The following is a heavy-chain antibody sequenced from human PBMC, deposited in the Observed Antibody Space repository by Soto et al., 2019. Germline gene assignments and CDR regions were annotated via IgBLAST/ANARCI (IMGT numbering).Heavy chain of an antibody. CDR2: ISAYNGNT. J-gene: IGHJ6*02. Sequence: ASVKGSFKGAVYTLTIDGIGWVRHTPGQRLEWMGWISAYNGNTNYAQKLQGRVTMTTDTSTSTAYMELRSLRSDDTAVYYCARVSEVAANYYYYYGMDVWGQGTTVTVSS. V-gene: IGHV1-18*01. CDR1: VYTLTIDG. CDR3: ARVSEVAANYYYYYGMDV. D-gene: IGHD2-15*01.